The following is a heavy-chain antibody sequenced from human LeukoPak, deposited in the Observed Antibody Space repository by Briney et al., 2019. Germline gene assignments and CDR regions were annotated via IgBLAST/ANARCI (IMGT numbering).Heavy chain of an antibody. Sequence: GGSLRLSCAASGFTFSSYAMSWVRQAPGKGLEWVSAIRGSGGSTYYADSVKGRFTISRDNSKNTLYLQLNSLRAEDTAVYYCAKKNGDSSGYYLYYFDYWGQGTLVTVSS. CDR3: AKKNGDSSGYYLYYFDY. J-gene: IGHJ4*02. CDR1: GFTFSSYA. V-gene: IGHV3-23*01. D-gene: IGHD3-22*01. CDR2: IRGSGGST.